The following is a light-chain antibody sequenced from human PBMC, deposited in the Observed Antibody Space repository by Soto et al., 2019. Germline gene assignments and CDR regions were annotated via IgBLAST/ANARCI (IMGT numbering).Light chain of an antibody. J-gene: IGLJ2*01. Sequence: QSALTQPPSASGFPGQSVTISCTGTSSDVGGYKFVSWYQQHPGKAPKLMIYEVSQRPSGVPDRFSGSKAGNTASLTVSGLQAEDEADYYCSSYGGSNNLVFGGGTKLTVL. CDR3: SSYGGSNNLV. V-gene: IGLV2-8*01. CDR1: SSDVGGYKF. CDR2: EVS.